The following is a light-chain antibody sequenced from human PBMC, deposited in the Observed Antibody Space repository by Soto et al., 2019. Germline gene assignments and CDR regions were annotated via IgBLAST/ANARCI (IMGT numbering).Light chain of an antibody. CDR2: RAS. J-gene: IGKJ1*01. V-gene: IGKV3-15*01. CDR3: QHYNSYSEA. Sequence: EIVSTRSRGTLSLSPGESATLSCRASRSLDSGQLAWYQQKHGQAPRLFIFRASSRATGLPARFSASGYGTDFNLTISSLQSEDFATYYCQHYNSYSEAFGQGTKVDIK. CDR1: RSLDSGQ.